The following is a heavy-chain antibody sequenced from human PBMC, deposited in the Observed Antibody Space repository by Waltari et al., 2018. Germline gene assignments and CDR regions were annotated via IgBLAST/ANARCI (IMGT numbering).Heavy chain of an antibody. CDR1: GGSISSYY. CDR2: IYYSGST. CDR3: ARLDTTVYYDFWSGYHNWFDP. Sequence: QVQLQESGPGLVKPSETLSLTCTVSGGSISSYYWSWIRQPPGKGLEWIGYIYYSGSTNYNPSLKGRVTISVDTSKNQFSLKLSSVTAADTAVYYCARLDTTVYYDFWSGYHNWFDPWGQGTLVTVSS. D-gene: IGHD3-3*01. V-gene: IGHV4-59*08. J-gene: IGHJ5*02.